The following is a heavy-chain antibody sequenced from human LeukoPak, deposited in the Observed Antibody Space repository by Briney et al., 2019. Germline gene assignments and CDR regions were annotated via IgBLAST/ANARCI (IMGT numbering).Heavy chain of an antibody. V-gene: IGHV3-21*01. CDR1: GFTFSSYS. Sequence: GGSLRLSCAASGFTFSSYSMNWVRQAPGKGLEWVSSISSSSSYIYYADSVKGRFTISRDNAKNSLYLQMNSLRAEDTAVYYCARVATSRDGYTKGTYYYYYMDVWGKGTTVTISS. CDR3: ARVATSRDGYTKGTYYYYYMDV. D-gene: IGHD5-24*01. J-gene: IGHJ6*03. CDR2: ISSSSSYI.